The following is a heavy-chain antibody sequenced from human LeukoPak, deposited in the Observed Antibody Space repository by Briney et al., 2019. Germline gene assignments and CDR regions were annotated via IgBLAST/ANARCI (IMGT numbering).Heavy chain of an antibody. D-gene: IGHD5-18*01. CDR2: ISAYNGNT. CDR3: ARHPGLRYSYGVEYWFDP. CDR1: GYTFTSYG. V-gene: IGHV1-18*04. Sequence: ASVKVSCKASGYTFTSYGISWVRQAPGQGLEWMGWISAYNGNTNYAQKRQGRVTMTTDTSTSTAYMELRSLRSDDTAVYDCARHPGLRYSYGVEYWFDPWGQGTLVTVSS. J-gene: IGHJ5*02.